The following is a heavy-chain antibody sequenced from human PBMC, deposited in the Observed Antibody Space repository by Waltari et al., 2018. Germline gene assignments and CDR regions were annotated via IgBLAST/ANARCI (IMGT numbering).Heavy chain of an antibody. D-gene: IGHD3-9*01. CDR3: AREYFKRFDY. CDR1: GFGFSDYY. Sequence: QVELVESGGGLVKPGGSLRLSCAASGFGFSDYYMTWMRQAPGKGLEWVAYIISSGRGAYYADSLEGRFTVSRDNANNLLYLQMNNLRVEDTAVYYCAREYFKRFDYWGQGTQVTVSS. V-gene: IGHV3-11*01. J-gene: IGHJ4*02. CDR2: IISSGRGA.